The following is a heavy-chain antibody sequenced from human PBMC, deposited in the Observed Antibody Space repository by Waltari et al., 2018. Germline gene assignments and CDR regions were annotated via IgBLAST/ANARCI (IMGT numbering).Heavy chain of an antibody. Sequence: QVQLVQSGAEVKKPGSSVKVSCKASGGTFGRFAISWVRQAAGEGLEWMGGIIPKIGASNYAQKFQGRVTITAGDSTRIAYMEVSSLRFEDTAVYFCATDTSPPYWGQGTLVIVSS. J-gene: IGHJ4*02. V-gene: IGHV1-69*01. CDR3: ATDTSPPY. CDR2: IIPKIGAS. CDR1: GGTFGRFA. D-gene: IGHD2-2*01.